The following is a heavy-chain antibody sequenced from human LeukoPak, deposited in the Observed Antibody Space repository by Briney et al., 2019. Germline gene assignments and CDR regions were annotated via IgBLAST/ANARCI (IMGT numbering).Heavy chain of an antibody. J-gene: IGHJ3*02. CDR2: IYYSGST. Sequence: SETLSLTCTVSGGSISSGDYYWSWIRQPPGKGLEWIGYIYYSGSTYYNPSLKSRVTISVDTSKNQFSLKLSSVTAADTAVYYCARVAPITIFGVVTSSGRRAFDIWGQGTMVTVSS. CDR3: ARVAPITIFGVVTSSGRRAFDI. D-gene: IGHD3-3*01. V-gene: IGHV4-30-4*08. CDR1: GGSISSGDYY.